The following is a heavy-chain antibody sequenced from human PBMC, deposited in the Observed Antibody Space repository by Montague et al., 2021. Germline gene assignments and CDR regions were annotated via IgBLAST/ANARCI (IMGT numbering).Heavy chain of an antibody. Sequence: SETLSLTCTVSGGSTSSTSYYWGWIRQPPGKELEFIGVIYYNGSTYHNPSLKIRVTVSIDTSKNPFSLKPISVTAADTAVYFCARSLYCKGGSCYSGFDPWGQGTLVTVSS. J-gene: IGHJ5*02. D-gene: IGHD2-15*01. CDR2: IYYNGST. CDR1: GGSTSSTSYY. CDR3: ARSLYCKGGSCYSGFDP. V-gene: IGHV4-39*01.